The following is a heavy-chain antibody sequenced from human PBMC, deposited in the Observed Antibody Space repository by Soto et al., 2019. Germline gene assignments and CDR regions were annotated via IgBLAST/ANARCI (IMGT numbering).Heavy chain of an antibody. V-gene: IGHV4-31*03. CDR1: GGSISSGGYY. CDR3: ARAFGDTAMVTFDY. Sequence: SETLSLTCTVSGGSISSGGYYWSWIRQHPGKGLEWIGYIYYSGSTYYNPSLKSRVTISVDTSKNQFSLKLSSVTAADTAVYYCARAFGDTAMVTFDYWGQGTLVTVSS. CDR2: IYYSGST. D-gene: IGHD5-18*01. J-gene: IGHJ4*02.